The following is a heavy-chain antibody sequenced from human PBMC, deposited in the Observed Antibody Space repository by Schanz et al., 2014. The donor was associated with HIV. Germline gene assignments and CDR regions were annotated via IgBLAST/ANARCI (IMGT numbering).Heavy chain of an antibody. Sequence: QVQLVQSGAEVKKPGSSVKISCKASGDSFSNLGINWVRQAPGQGLEWMGIINPSGGRASYAQKFQGRVTMTRDTSTSTVYMELSSLRSEDTAVYYCARDLGGDFWSSQGGLDPWGQGTLVTVSS. J-gene: IGHJ5*02. D-gene: IGHD3-3*01. CDR2: INPSGGRA. V-gene: IGHV1-46*01. CDR1: GDSFSNLG. CDR3: ARDLGGDFWSSQGGLDP.